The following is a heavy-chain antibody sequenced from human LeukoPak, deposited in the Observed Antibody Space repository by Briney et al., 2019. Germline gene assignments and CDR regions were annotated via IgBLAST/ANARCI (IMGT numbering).Heavy chain of an antibody. Sequence: SETLSLTCTVSGGSISSSSSYYWGWIRQPPGKGLEWVGSMYNSVSYYYNPSVKTRSTISLDTTKKRFCRKRGSVTAADTAVYYCARPLEFAVFDMWGQGTMVTVSS. CDR1: GGSISSSSSYY. J-gene: IGHJ3*02. CDR3: ARPLEFAVFDM. V-gene: IGHV4-39*01. CDR2: MYNSVSY. D-gene: IGHD2/OR15-2a*01.